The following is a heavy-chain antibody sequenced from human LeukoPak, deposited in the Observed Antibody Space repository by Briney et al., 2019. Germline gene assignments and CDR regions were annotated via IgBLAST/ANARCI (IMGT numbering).Heavy chain of an antibody. J-gene: IGHJ4*02. CDR2: ISAYNGNT. CDR1: GYTFTSYG. V-gene: IGHV1-18*01. D-gene: IGHD2-15*01. Sequence: ASVKVSCKASGYTFTSYGISWVRQAPGQGLEWMGWISAYNGNTNYAQKLQGRVTMTTDTSTSTAYMELRSLRSDDTAVYYCASARERYCSGGSCYSDWGQGTLVTVSS. CDR3: ASARERYCSGGSCYSD.